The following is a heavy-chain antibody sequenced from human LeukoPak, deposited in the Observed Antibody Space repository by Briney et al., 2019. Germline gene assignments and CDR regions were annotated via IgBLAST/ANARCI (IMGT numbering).Heavy chain of an antibody. CDR2: IYSTGST. Sequence: PSETLSLTCAVSGGSISSGSYYWSWIRQPAGKGLEWIGRIYSTGSTNYNPSLKSRVTISIDRSKNQFSLLLRSVTAEDTAIYYCARDVGSYESNWFDPWGQGTLVTVSS. J-gene: IGHJ5*02. V-gene: IGHV4-61*02. CDR3: ARDVGSYESNWFDP. D-gene: IGHD1-26*01. CDR1: GGSISSGSYY.